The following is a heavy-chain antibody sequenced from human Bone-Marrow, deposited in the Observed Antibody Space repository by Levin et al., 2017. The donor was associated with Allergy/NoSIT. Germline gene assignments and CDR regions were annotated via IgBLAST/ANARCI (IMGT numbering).Heavy chain of an antibody. Sequence: PGGSLRLSCAASGLRFSGYAMHWVRQAPGKGLEWVAGISNDGRNKYYADSVKGRFTLSRDNSKSTLYLQMNNLRADDTALYYCARDRVVVAPTAPDVWGKGTTVTVSS. CDR3: ARDRVVVAPTAPDV. D-gene: IGHD2-2*01. CDR2: ISNDGRNK. V-gene: IGHV3-30*04. CDR1: GLRFSGYA. J-gene: IGHJ6*04.